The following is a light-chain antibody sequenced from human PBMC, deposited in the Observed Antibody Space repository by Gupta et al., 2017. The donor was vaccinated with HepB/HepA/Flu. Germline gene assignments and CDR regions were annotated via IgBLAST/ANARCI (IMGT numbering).Light chain of an antibody. CDR1: QPISSW. CDR3: QQDYGYMCS. CDR2: KAS. V-gene: IGKV1-5*03. Sequence: DIQMTPSPSTLSASVGDRVTITCRASQPISSWLAWYQQKPGKAPKLLLYKASTLESGVPSRFSGSGSGTEFTLTISSLQSDDFATYYCQQDYGYMCSFGQGTKVEI. J-gene: IGKJ2*04.